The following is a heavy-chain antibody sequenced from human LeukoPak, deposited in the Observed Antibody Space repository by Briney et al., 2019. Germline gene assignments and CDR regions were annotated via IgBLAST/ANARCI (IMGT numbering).Heavy chain of an antibody. V-gene: IGHV4-59*01. J-gene: IGHJ6*03. CDR2: IYYSGST. CDR3: ARENYDFWSGYYHYYYCMDV. Sequence: SETLSLTCTVSGGSISSYYWSWIRQPPGKGLEWIGYIYYSGSTNYNPSLKSRVTISVDTSKNQFSLKLSSVTAADTAVYYCARENYDFWSGYYHYYYCMDVWGKGTTVTVSS. D-gene: IGHD3-3*01. CDR1: GGSISSYY.